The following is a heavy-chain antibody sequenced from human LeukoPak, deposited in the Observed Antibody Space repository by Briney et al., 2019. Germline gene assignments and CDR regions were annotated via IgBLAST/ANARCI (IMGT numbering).Heavy chain of an antibody. J-gene: IGHJ4*02. CDR2: ISSSSTYI. V-gene: IGHV3-21*01. CDR3: ARDFTRDGYNHGDYFDY. D-gene: IGHD5-24*01. CDR1: GFTFSSYS. Sequence: GGSLRLSCAASGFTFSSYSMNWVRQAPGKGLEWVSSISSSSTYIYYADSVKGRFTISRDNAKNSLYLQMNSLRAEDTALYYCARDFTRDGYNHGDYFDYWGQGTLVTVSS.